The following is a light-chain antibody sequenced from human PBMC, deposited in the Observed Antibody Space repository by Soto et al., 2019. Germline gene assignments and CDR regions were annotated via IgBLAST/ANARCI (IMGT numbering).Light chain of an antibody. V-gene: IGKV3-20*01. CDR1: QSVNSRY. CDR2: GAS. Sequence: EIVLTQSPGTLSLSPGERATLSCRASQSVNSRYLAWYQQKAGQAPRLLIYGASSRATGIPDRFSGSGSGTDVTLTISRLEPEEFAGYYCQQYGSTPRTFGQGTKVDI. CDR3: QQYGSTPRT. J-gene: IGKJ1*01.